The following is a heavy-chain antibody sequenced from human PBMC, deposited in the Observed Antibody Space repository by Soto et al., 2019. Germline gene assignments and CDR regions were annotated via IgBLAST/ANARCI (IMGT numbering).Heavy chain of an antibody. Sequence: SETLSLTCAVYGGSFSGYYWSWIRQPPGKGLEWIGEINHSGSTNYNPSLKSRVTISVDTSKNQFSLKLSSVTAADTAVYYCARLDFQYGMDVWGQGTTVTVSS. CDR3: ARLDFQYGMDV. J-gene: IGHJ6*02. V-gene: IGHV4-34*01. CDR1: GGSFSGYY. CDR2: INHSGST.